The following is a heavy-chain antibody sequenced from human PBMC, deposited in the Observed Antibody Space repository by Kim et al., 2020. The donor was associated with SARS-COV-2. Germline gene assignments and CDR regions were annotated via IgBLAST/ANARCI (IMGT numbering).Heavy chain of an antibody. CDR3: ARASRGSSINFDY. V-gene: IGHV3-74*01. J-gene: IGHJ4*02. Sequence: YADSVKGRFTITRDNAKNTLYLQMDSLAVDDTAIYYCARASRGSSINFDYWGQETLVTVSS. D-gene: IGHD3-3*02.